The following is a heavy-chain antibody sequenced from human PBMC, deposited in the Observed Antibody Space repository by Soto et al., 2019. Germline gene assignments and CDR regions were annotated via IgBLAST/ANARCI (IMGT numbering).Heavy chain of an antibody. V-gene: IGHV1-18*01. Sequence: GASVKVSCKASGYTFNFYGITWVRQAPGQGLEWMGWINAYNGNTNYAQNLQGRVTMTTDTSTSTAYMELRSLRSDDTAVYYCARCNDFSAPLNYSWFDPWRQGTLVTVSS. CDR3: ARCNDFSAPLNYSWFDP. D-gene: IGHD3-3*01. CDR1: GYTFNFYG. CDR2: INAYNGNT. J-gene: IGHJ5*02.